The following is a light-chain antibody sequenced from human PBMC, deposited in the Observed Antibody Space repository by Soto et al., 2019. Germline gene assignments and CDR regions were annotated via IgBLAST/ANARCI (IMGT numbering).Light chain of an antibody. V-gene: IGKV1-5*03. Sequence: IQMTQSPSTLSASVGDRVTITCRASQSISIWLAWNQQKPGKAPKLLIQKASSLESEVPSRFSGSGSGTEFTLTINSLQPDDSATYYCQQYNSDSTFGQGTKVEIK. CDR2: KAS. CDR1: QSISIW. CDR3: QQYNSDST. J-gene: IGKJ1*01.